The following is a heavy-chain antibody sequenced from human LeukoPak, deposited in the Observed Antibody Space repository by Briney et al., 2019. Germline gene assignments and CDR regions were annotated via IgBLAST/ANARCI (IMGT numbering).Heavy chain of an antibody. CDR1: GGSISSYS. J-gene: IGHJ1*01. Sequence: PSETLSLTCTVSGGSISSYSWSWVRQPPGKGRGWFGYISYSGSTNYNPSLKSRGTISVDTSKTQFSLKLRSVTAADTAVYYCARGIDYGDFQHWGQGTLVTVSS. D-gene: IGHD4-17*01. CDR2: ISYSGST. V-gene: IGHV4-59*01. CDR3: ARGIDYGDFQH.